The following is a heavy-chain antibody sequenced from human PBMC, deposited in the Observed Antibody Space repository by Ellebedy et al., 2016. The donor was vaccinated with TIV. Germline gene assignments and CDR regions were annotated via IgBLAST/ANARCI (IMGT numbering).Heavy chain of an antibody. Sequence: SETLSLTCTVSGGSLSSSSSYWGWIRQPPGRGLEWIGTVYYGGSTYSNPSLKSRVTMPVDTSKNQFSLRLSSVTAADTAVFYCASLQLGVWYFDYWGQGSLVTVSS. V-gene: IGHV4-39*07. CDR2: VYYGGST. CDR1: GGSLSSSSSY. D-gene: IGHD3-10*01. CDR3: ASLQLGVWYFDY. J-gene: IGHJ4*02.